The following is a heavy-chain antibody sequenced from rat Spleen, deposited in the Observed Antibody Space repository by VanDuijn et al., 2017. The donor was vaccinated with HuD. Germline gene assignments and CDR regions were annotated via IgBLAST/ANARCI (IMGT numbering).Heavy chain of an antibody. CDR1: GFTFSDYY. J-gene: IGHJ2*01. V-gene: IGHV5-25*01. CDR3: ARPGTNSGYDYFDY. CDR2: ISTGAGVP. D-gene: IGHD4-3*01. Sequence: EVQLVESGGGLVQPGRSLKLSCASSGFTFSDYYMAWVRQAPTKGLEWVAYISTGAGVPYYRDSVRGRFTISRDNAKSTLYLQMDSLRSEDTATYYCARPGTNSGYDYFDYWGQGVMVTVSS.